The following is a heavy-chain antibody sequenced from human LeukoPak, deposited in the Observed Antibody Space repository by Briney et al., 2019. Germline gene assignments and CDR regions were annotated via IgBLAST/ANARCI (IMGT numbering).Heavy chain of an antibody. CDR3: ARQKRQGLAQEGFDY. Sequence: GESLKISCKGSGYSFTSYWIGWVRQMPGKGLEWMGIIYPGDSDTRYSPSFQGQVTISADKSISTAYLQWSSLKASDTAMYYCARQKRQGLAQEGFDYWGQGTLVTVSS. V-gene: IGHV5-51*01. J-gene: IGHJ4*02. D-gene: IGHD6-19*01. CDR1: GYSFTSYW. CDR2: IYPGDSDT.